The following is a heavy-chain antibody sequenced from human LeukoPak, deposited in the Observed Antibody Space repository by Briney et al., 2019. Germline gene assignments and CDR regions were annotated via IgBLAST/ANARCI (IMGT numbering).Heavy chain of an antibody. Sequence: GGSLRLSCAASGFTFSSYAMSWVRQAPGKGLEWVSVISGSGGSTYYADSVKGRFTISRDNSKNTLYLQMNSLRAEDTAVYYCAKEWGNYYDSSGYPQFDYWGQGTLVTVSS. D-gene: IGHD3-22*01. CDR2: ISGSGGST. J-gene: IGHJ4*02. CDR1: GFTFSSYA. CDR3: AKEWGNYYDSSGYPQFDY. V-gene: IGHV3-23*01.